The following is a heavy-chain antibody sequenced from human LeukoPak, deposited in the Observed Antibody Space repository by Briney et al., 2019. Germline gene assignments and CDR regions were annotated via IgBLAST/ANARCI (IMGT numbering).Heavy chain of an antibody. D-gene: IGHD6-13*01. CDR3: ARYVAYSSSWYLNSWFDP. Sequence: SETLSLTCAVYGGSFSGYYWSWIRQPPGKGLEWIGEINHSGSTNYNPSLKSRVTISVDTSKNQFSLKLSSVTAADTAVYYCARYVAYSSSWYLNSWFDPWGQGTLVTVSS. J-gene: IGHJ5*02. CDR1: GGSFSGYY. CDR2: INHSGST. V-gene: IGHV4-34*01.